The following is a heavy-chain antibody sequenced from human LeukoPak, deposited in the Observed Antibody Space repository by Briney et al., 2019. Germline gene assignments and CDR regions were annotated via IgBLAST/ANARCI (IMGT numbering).Heavy chain of an antibody. Sequence: ASVKVSCKASGGTFSSYAISWVRQAPGQGLEWMGGIIPIFGTASYAQKFQGRVTITADESTSTAYMELSSLRSEDTAVYYCARGRQQLSSPDAFDIWGQGTMVTVSS. V-gene: IGHV1-69*13. CDR1: GGTFSSYA. CDR2: IIPIFGTA. J-gene: IGHJ3*02. D-gene: IGHD6-13*01. CDR3: ARGRQQLSSPDAFDI.